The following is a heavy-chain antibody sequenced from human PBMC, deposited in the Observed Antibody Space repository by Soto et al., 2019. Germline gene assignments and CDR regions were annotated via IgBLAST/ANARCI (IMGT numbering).Heavy chain of an antibody. D-gene: IGHD2-21*01. CDR3: ARGCGGFDS. Sequence: EVQLVESGGGLVQPGESLGLSCAASGFTFSSYWMTWVRQAPGKGLEWVANIKQDGSEKNYADSVEGRFTISRDNAKNSLYLQMNSLRAEYTAVYSCARGCGGFDSWGQGTLVTVSS. V-gene: IGHV3-7*01. CDR1: GFTFSSYW. J-gene: IGHJ4*02. CDR2: IKQDGSEK.